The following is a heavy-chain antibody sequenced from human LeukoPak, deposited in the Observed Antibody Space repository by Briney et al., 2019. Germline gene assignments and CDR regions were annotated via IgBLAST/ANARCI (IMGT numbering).Heavy chain of an antibody. D-gene: IGHD3-3*01. CDR1: GFTFSSYA. J-gene: IGHJ4*02. CDR2: ISGSGGST. V-gene: IGHV3-23*01. CDR3: APHPNYDFWSGYYSYFDY. Sequence: GGSLRLSCAASGFTFSSYAMSWVRQAPGKGLEWVSAISGSGGSTYYADSVKGRFTISRDNSKNTLYLQMNSLRAEDTALYYCAPHPNYDFWSGYYSYFDYWGQGTLVTVSS.